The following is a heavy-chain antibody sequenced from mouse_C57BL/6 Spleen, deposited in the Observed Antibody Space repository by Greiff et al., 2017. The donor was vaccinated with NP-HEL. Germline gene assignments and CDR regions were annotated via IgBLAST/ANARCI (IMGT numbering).Heavy chain of an antibody. Sequence: VQRVESGPGLVAPSQSLSITCTVSGFSLTSYGVSWVRQPPGKGLEWLGVIWGDGSTNYHSALISRLSISKDNTKSKVFLKLNRLQTDDTATYYCAKGRGITTVVEPYWYFDVWGTGTTVTVSS. CDR3: AKGRGITTVVEPYWYFDV. D-gene: IGHD1-1*01. V-gene: IGHV2-3*01. CDR1: GFSLTSYG. J-gene: IGHJ1*03. CDR2: IWGDGST.